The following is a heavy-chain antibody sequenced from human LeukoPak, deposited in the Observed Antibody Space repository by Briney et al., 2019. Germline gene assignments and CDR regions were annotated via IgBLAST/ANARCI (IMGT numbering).Heavy chain of an antibody. V-gene: IGHV1-2*02. D-gene: IGHD3-22*01. CDR1: GYTFTSYY. CDR3: ARAKPYDNNGYSPELQY. Sequence: ASVQVSCKTSGYTFTSYYIHWLRQAPGQGFEWLGWSDPNSGATKYEHFQGRVTMTWDTSIDTAYMELTRLTSDDTAVYYCARAKPYDNNGYSPELQYWGQGTLVTVS. J-gene: IGHJ4*02. CDR2: SDPNSGAT.